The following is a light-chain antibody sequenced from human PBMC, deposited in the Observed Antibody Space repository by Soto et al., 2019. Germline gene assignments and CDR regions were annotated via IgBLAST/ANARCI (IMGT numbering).Light chain of an antibody. Sequence: EIVLTQSPGTLSLSPGERATLSCRASQSVSSSYLAWYQHKPGQAPRPLIYGASSRAIGIPDRFSGSGSGTDFTLTISRLEPDDFAVYYCQQYGSSPWTFGQGTKVEIK. V-gene: IGKV3-20*01. CDR2: GAS. J-gene: IGKJ1*01. CDR3: QQYGSSPWT. CDR1: QSVSSSY.